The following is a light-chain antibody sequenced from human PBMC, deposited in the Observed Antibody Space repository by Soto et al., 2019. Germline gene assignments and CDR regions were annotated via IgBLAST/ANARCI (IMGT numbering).Light chain of an antibody. CDR1: QDIRTY. CDR2: LAS. CDR3: QQLDSDPPWM. V-gene: IGKV1-9*01. Sequence: IHLTQSPSSLSASVGDRVTITCRASQDIRTYLAWYQQSPGRAPKLLIYLASNLHTGVPSRFSGSGSGTELTLTISGLQPEGFATYYCQQLDSDPPWMFGQGTRVEIK. J-gene: IGKJ1*01.